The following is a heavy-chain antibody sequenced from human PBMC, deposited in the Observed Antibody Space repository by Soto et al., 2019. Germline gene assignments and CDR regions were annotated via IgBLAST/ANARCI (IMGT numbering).Heavy chain of an antibody. CDR3: ARSEYGSGSYYSNY. Sequence: PSETLSLTCAVYGGSFSGYYWSWIRQPPGKGLEWIGEINHSGSTNYNPSLKSRVTISVDTSKNQFSLKLSSVTAADTAVYYCARSEYGSGSYYSNYWGQGXLVTVYS. CDR2: INHSGST. CDR1: GGSFSGYY. D-gene: IGHD3-10*01. V-gene: IGHV4-34*01. J-gene: IGHJ4*02.